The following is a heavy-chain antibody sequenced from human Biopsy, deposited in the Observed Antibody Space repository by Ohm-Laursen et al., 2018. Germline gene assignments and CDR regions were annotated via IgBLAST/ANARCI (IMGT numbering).Heavy chain of an antibody. D-gene: IGHD3-16*01. Sequence: ASVKVSCKGSGYIFTSFGVSWVRQAPGHGLEWMGWVSTYNGNTEYEQKFQGRVTMTTDTSANTAYMELRSLRSDDTAVYFCARVREGGLLDYWGQGILVTVSP. CDR2: VSTYNGNT. CDR1: GYIFTSFG. V-gene: IGHV1-18*01. CDR3: ARVREGGLLDY. J-gene: IGHJ4*02.